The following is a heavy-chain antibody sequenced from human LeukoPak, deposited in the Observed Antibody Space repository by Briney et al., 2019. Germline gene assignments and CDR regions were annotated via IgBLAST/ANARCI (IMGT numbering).Heavy chain of an antibody. Sequence: GGSLRLSCAAPGFTFSSYAMSWVRQAPGKGLEWVGRIKSKTDGGTTDYAAPVKGRFTISRDDSKNTLYLQMNSLKTEDTAVYYCTTVDGDYESLFLDYWGQGTLVTVSS. CDR2: IKSKTDGGTT. J-gene: IGHJ4*02. CDR3: TTVDGDYESLFLDY. D-gene: IGHD4-17*01. V-gene: IGHV3-15*01. CDR1: GFTFSSYA.